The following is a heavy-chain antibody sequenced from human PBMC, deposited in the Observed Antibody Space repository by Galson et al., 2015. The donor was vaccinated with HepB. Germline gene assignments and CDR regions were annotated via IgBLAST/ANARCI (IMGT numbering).Heavy chain of an antibody. CDR3: ARRDEDGYLDY. V-gene: IGHV3-20*04. CDR2: INWNGGST. D-gene: IGHD5-24*01. CDR1: GFTFDDYD. Sequence: SLRLSCAASGFTFDDYDMSWVRQAPGKGLEWVSGINWNGGSTGYADSVKGRFTISRDNAKNSLYLQMNSLRAEDTALYYCARRDEDGYLDYWGQGTLVTVSS. J-gene: IGHJ4*02.